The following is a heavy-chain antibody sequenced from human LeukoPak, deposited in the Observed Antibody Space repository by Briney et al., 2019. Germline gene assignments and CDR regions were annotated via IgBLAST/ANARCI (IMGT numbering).Heavy chain of an antibody. Sequence: RGSLRLSCAASGFTFSDYSINWVRQAPGKGLEWVSSINPTITSIYCADTVKGRFPISRDTTKSSLYLKMNSLRAEDTARYYCVRLRRNSDRSGYYYFYNYWGQGIQVTVSS. CDR1: GFTFSDYS. D-gene: IGHD3-22*01. CDR3: VRLRRNSDRSGYYYFYNY. CDR2: INPTITSI. V-gene: IGHV3-21*01. J-gene: IGHJ4*02.